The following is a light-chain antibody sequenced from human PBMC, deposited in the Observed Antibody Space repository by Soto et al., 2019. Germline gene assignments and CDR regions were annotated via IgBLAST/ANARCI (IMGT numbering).Light chain of an antibody. CDR3: FLYHNGVLI. CDR1: SSDVGGYNY. CDR2: EVS. V-gene: IGLV2-14*01. J-gene: IGLJ2*01. Sequence: QSALTQPASVSGSPGQSITISCTGASSDVGGYNYVSWYQQHPGKAPKLMIFEVSDRPSGVSSRFSGSKSGNTASLTISGLQADDEADYYCFLYHNGVLIFGGGTKLTVL.